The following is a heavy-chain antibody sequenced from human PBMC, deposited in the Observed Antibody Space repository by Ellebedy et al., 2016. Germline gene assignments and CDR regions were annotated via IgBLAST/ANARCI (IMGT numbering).Heavy chain of an antibody. J-gene: IGHJ4*02. CDR2: INHSGST. V-gene: IGHV4-34*01. Sequence: SETLSLTXAVYGGSFSGYYWSWIRQPPGKGLEWIGEINHSGSTNYNPSLKSRVTISVDTSKNQFSLKLSSVTAADTAVYYCARLNQLPTAAADYWGQGTLVTVSS. CDR3: ARLNQLPTAAADY. D-gene: IGHD2-2*01. CDR1: GGSFSGYY.